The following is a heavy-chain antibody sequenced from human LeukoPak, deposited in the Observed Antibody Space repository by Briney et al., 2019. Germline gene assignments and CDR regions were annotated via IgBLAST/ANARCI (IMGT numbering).Heavy chain of an antibody. D-gene: IGHD3-3*01. CDR2: ISTSGSTI. Sequence: GGSLRLSCAASGFIFSTYEMHWVRQAPGKGLEWVPYISTSGSTIYYADSVKGRFTFSRDNARNSLFLQMNSLRAEDTAVYYCARDFCDHWGQGTLVTVSS. CDR3: ARDFCDH. CDR1: GFIFSTYE. J-gene: IGHJ5*02. V-gene: IGHV3-48*03.